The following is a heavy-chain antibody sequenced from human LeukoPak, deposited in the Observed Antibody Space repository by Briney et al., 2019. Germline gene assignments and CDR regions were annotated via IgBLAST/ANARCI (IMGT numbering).Heavy chain of an antibody. V-gene: IGHV3-64*01. J-gene: IGHJ4*02. Sequence: TGGSLRLSCAASGFIFSNYGVHWVRQAPGKGLEYVSAISTNGDSTYYANSVKGRFTISRDDSKNTLYLQMNSLRSDDTAVYYCARDDIVVVPALFALDYWGQGTLVTVSS. D-gene: IGHD2-2*01. CDR2: ISTNGDST. CDR1: GFIFSNYG. CDR3: ARDDIVVVPALFALDY.